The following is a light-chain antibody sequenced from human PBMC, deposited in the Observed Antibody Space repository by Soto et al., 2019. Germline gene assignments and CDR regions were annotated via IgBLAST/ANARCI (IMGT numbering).Light chain of an antibody. Sequence: IVLTQSPATLSLSPGERVTLSCRASHSVTSSHVAWYRQKPGQPPTLLIYGASSRAAGVADRFSGDGSGKDFSLTSSRVEPEDFAVYLCQQCGNSPLTFGRGTKLEMK. CDR2: GAS. V-gene: IGKV3-20*01. J-gene: IGKJ2*01. CDR3: QQCGNSPLT. CDR1: HSVTSSH.